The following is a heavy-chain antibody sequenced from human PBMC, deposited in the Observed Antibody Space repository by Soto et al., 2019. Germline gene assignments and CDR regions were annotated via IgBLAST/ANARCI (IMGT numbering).Heavy chain of an antibody. V-gene: IGHV1-2*02. CDR2: INPNSGGT. CDR3: AREDISVVAPASRGFCFDP. D-gene: IGHD2-15*01. CDR1: GYTFTGYY. J-gene: IGHJ5*02. Sequence: GASVKVSCKASGYTFTGYYIHWVRQAPGQGLEWMGRINPNSGGTNYGQRFQGRVTMTRDTSINTAYMELSNLRSDDTAVYYCAREDISVVAPASRGFCFDPWGQGTLVTVSS.